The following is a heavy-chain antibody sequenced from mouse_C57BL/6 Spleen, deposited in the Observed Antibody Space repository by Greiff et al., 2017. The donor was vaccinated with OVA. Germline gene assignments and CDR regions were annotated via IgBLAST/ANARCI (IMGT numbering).Heavy chain of an antibody. J-gene: IGHJ2*01. Sequence: VQLQQPGAELVKPGASVKMSCKASGYTFTSYWITWVKQRPGQGLEWIGDIYPGSGSTNYNEKFKSKATLTVDTSSSTAYMQLSSLTSEDSAVYYCARGDYGSSLYYFDYWGQGTTLTVSS. CDR2: IYPGSGST. CDR3: ARGDYGSSLYYFDY. D-gene: IGHD1-1*01. V-gene: IGHV1-55*01. CDR1: GYTFTSYW.